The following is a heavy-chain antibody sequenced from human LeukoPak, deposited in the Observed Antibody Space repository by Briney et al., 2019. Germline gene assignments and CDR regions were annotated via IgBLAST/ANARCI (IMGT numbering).Heavy chain of an antibody. CDR3: AKDRYDILTGYYEFDP. D-gene: IGHD3-9*01. CDR1: GFTFSSYA. V-gene: IGHV3-23*01. J-gene: IGHJ5*02. Sequence: GGSLRLSCAASGFTFSSYAMSWVRQAPGKGLEWVSAISGSGGSTYYADSVKGRFTISRDNSKNTLYLQMNSLRAEDTAVYYCAKDRYDILTGYYEFDPWGQGTLVTVSS. CDR2: ISGSGGST.